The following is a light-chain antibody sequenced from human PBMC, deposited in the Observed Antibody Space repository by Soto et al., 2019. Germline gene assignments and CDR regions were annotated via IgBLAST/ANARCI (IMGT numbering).Light chain of an antibody. J-gene: IGKJ1*01. CDR1: QGISSA. V-gene: IGKV1-13*02. CDR2: DAS. Sequence: AIQLTQSPSSLSASVGDSVTITCRASQGISSALAWYQQTPGRAPKLLIFDASTLKSGVPSRFSGSGSGTEFTLTISSLQPDDFATYYCQHYNSYSEAFGQGTKVELK. CDR3: QHYNSYSEA.